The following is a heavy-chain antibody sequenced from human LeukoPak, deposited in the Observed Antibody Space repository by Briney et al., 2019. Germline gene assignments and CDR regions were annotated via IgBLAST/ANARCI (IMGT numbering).Heavy chain of an antibody. CDR1: GFTVSSNY. CDR2: IYSGGST. V-gene: IGHV3-66*02. J-gene: IGHJ4*02. Sequence: GGSLRLSCAASGFTVSSNYMSWVRQAPGKGLEWVSVIYSGGSTYYADSVKGRFTISRDNSKNTLYLQMNSLRAEDTAVYYCARDCSSTSCYDKFNGWGQATLVTV. D-gene: IGHD2-2*01. CDR3: ARDCSSTSCYDKFNG.